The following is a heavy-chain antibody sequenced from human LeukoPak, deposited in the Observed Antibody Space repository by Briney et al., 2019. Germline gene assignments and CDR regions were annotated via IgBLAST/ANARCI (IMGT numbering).Heavy chain of an antibody. CDR3: ANGGSGSYYRPYYFDH. J-gene: IGHJ4*02. CDR1: GFMFSSYG. D-gene: IGHD3-10*01. V-gene: IGHV3-23*01. Sequence: GGSLRRSGAGSGFMFSSYGGDWVRQAPGRGREWGSGISGDGDSTYYADSVKSRFTISRDNSKNTLYLQMNSLRAEDTAVYFCANGGSGSYYRPYYFDHWGQGTMVTFSS. CDR2: ISGDGDST.